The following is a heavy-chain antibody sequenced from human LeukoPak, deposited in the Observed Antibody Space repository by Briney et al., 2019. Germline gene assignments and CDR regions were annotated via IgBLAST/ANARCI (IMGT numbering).Heavy chain of an antibody. CDR3: ARSCGGDCYPYFDY. V-gene: IGHV1-18*01. J-gene: IGHJ4*02. D-gene: IGHD2-21*01. CDR2: ISTYNGNT. CDR1: GYTFTSYG. Sequence: ASVKVSCKASGYTFTSYGISWVRQAPGQGLEWMGWISTYNGNTNYAQKLQGRVTMTTDTSTSTAYMELRSLRSDDTAVYYCARSCGGDCYPYFDYWGQGTLVTVSS.